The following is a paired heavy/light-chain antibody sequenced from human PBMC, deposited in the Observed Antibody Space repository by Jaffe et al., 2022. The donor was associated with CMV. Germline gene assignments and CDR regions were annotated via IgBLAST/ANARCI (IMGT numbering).Light chain of an antibody. Sequence: EIVLTQSPATLSLSPGERATLSCRASQSVSSYLAWYQQKPGQAPRLLIYDASNRATGIPARFSGSGSGTDFTLTISSLEPEDFAVYYCQQRLTFGGGTKVEIK. CDR3: QQRLT. CDR1: QSVSSY. CDR2: DAS. J-gene: IGKJ4*01. V-gene: IGKV3-11*01.
Heavy chain of an antibody. V-gene: IGHV1-46*01. J-gene: IGHJ4*02. CDR3: ARAFIVVVPAASTNYYYFDY. D-gene: IGHD2-2*01. CDR1: GYTFTSYY. CDR2: INPSGGST. Sequence: QVQLVQSGAEVKKPGASVKVSCKASGYTFTSYYMHWVRQAPGQGLEWMGIINPSGGSTSYAQKFQGRVTMTRDTSTSTVYMELSSLRSEDTAVYYCARAFIVVVPAASTNYYYFDYWGQGTLVTVSS.